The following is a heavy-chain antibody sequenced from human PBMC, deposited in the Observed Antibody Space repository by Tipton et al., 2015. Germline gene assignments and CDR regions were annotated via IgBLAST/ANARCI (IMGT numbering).Heavy chain of an antibody. CDR2: INSDGSST. J-gene: IGHJ2*01. CDR3: ARALYTPPYYSDV. Sequence: GSLRLSCAASGFTFSIYWMHWVRQAPGKGLVWVSRINSDGSSTNYADSVKGRFTISRDNAKNTLDLQMNSLRADDTAVYYCARALYTPPYYSDVWGRGTPVTVSS. V-gene: IGHV3-74*01. D-gene: IGHD1-14*01. CDR1: GFTFSIYW.